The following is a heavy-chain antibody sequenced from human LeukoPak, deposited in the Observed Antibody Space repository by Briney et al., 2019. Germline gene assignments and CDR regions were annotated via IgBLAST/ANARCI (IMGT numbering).Heavy chain of an antibody. D-gene: IGHD2-15*01. V-gene: IGHV1-24*01. Sequence: ASVKVSCKVSGNTLTDLSIHWVRQAPEKGLDWMGGFDPEDAEVIYAEKFQDRVTMTEDPSTDTAYLELSSLRSEDTAVYYCAAEGQWSLVHYFNSWGQGTLVTVSS. CDR1: GNTLTDLS. J-gene: IGHJ4*02. CDR3: AAEGQWSLVHYFNS. CDR2: FDPEDAEV.